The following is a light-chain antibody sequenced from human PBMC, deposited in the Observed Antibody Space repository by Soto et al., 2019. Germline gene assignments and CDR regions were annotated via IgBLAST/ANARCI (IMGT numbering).Light chain of an antibody. CDR1: GSDVGSYNL. J-gene: IGLJ2*01. V-gene: IGLV2-23*01. Sequence: QSALTQPASVSGSPGQSITISCTESGSDVGSYNLVSWYQQHPGKAPKLMIYEDSKRPSGVSNRFSGSKSGNTASLTISGLQAEDEADYYCCSYAGSSTVVFGGGTKVTVL. CDR2: EDS. CDR3: CSYAGSSTVV.